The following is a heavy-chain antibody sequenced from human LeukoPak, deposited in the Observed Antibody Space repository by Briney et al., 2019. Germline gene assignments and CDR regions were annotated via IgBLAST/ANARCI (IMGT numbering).Heavy chain of an antibody. CDR2: ITSGSGTI. CDR3: AKYYDSSGGFDY. V-gene: IGHV3-48*04. Sequence: GGSLRLSCADSGFTFSSYGMNWVRQAPGKGLEWVSYITSGSGTIYYAVSVKGRFTISRDYDKNSLYLQMNSLRAEDTAVYYCAKYYDSSGGFDYWGQGTLVTVSS. D-gene: IGHD3-22*01. CDR1: GFTFSSYG. J-gene: IGHJ4*02.